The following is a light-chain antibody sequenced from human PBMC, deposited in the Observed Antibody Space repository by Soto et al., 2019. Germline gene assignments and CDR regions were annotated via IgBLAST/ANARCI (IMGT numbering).Light chain of an antibody. Sequence: QSALTQPPSASGSPGQSVTIPCTGTSSDVGGYNFVSWYQQHPGKAPKLMIYEVNKRPSGVPDRFSGSKSGNTASLTVSGLQAEAEADYYCSSHAGSINLIFGGGTKLTVL. CDR1: SSDVGGYNF. CDR3: SSHAGSINLI. J-gene: IGLJ2*01. CDR2: EVN. V-gene: IGLV2-8*01.